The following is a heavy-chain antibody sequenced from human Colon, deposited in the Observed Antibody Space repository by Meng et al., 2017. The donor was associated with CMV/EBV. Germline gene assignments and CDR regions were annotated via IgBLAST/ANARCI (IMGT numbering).Heavy chain of an antibody. CDR1: GFTFSNYE. CDR3: ARTPGSSPAGGDGMDV. Sequence: GSLRLSCVASGFTFSNYEMNWVRQAPGKGLEWVAYINTLENSIFYADSVKGRFTISRDNAKNSLHLQMNSLRVEDSAIYYCARTPGSSPAGGDGMDVWGQGTTVTVSS. J-gene: IGHJ6*02. D-gene: IGHD6-13*01. CDR2: INTLENSI. V-gene: IGHV3-48*03.